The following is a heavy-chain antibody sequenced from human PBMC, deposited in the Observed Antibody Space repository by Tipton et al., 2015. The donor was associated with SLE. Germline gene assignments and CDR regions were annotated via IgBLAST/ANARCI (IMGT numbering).Heavy chain of an antibody. CDR1: SYSISSGYY. CDR3: ARGSYSSSSGLNWFDP. J-gene: IGHJ5*02. CDR2: IYYSGST. V-gene: IGHV4-31*03. Sequence: TLSLTCTVSSYSISSGYYWSWIRQHPGKGLEWIGYIYYSGSTYYNPSLKSRVTISVDTSKNQFSLKLSSVTAADTAVYYCARGSYSSSSGLNWFDPWGQGTLVTVSS. D-gene: IGHD6-6*01.